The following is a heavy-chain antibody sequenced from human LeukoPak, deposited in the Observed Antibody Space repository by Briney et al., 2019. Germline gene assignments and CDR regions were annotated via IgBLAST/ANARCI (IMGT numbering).Heavy chain of an antibody. J-gene: IGHJ4*02. CDR2: ISYDGSNK. CDR3: SKKGQNEDYGKPD. CDR1: GFTFSSYA. D-gene: IGHD4-17*01. V-gene: IGHV3-30-3*02. Sequence: GGSLRLSCAASGFTFSSYAMHWVRQAPGKGLEWVAVISYDGSNKYYADSVKGRFTISRDNSKNTLYLQMNSLRAEDTAVYYCSKKGQNEDYGKPDWGQGTLVTVSS.